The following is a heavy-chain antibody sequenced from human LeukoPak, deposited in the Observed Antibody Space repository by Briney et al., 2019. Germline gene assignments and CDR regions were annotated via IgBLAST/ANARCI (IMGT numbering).Heavy chain of an antibody. Sequence: GGSLRLSCAASGFTFSSYWMHWVRQAPGKGLVWVSRINSDGSSTSYADSVKGRFTISRDNSKNTVYLQMNSLRAEDTAVYYCAKDYFFQGQPLNTGNLGDWGLGALVTVSS. V-gene: IGHV3-74*01. J-gene: IGHJ4*02. CDR2: INSDGSST. CDR1: GFTFSSYW. CDR3: AKDYFFQGQPLNTGNLGD. D-gene: IGHD1-14*01.